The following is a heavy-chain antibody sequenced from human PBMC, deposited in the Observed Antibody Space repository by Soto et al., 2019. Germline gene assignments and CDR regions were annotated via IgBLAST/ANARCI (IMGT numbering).Heavy chain of an antibody. V-gene: IGHV3-21*01. CDR3: ARVVVPTYYYYGMDV. CDR1: GFTFGSYS. D-gene: IGHD2-2*01. CDR2: ISSSSSYI. J-gene: IGHJ6*02. Sequence: GGSLRLSCAASGFTFGSYSMNWVRQAPGKGLEWVSSISSSSSYIYYADSVKGRFTISRDNAKNSLYLQMNSLRAEDTAVYYCARVVVPTYYYYGMDVWGQGTTVTVSS.